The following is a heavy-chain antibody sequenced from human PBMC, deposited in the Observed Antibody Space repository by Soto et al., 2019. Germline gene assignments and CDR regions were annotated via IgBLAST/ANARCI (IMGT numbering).Heavy chain of an antibody. Sequence: PGRSLRLAGAASVFTFSDYYMSWIRQAPGKGLEGGSYISSSSSYTNYADSVKGRFTISRDNAKNSLYLQMNSLRAEDTAVYYCAKDSPPPFTRMDVWGQGTLVTVSS. CDR1: VFTFSDYY. CDR3: AKDSPPPFTRMDV. CDR2: ISSSSSYT. J-gene: IGHJ6*02. V-gene: IGHV3-11*06.